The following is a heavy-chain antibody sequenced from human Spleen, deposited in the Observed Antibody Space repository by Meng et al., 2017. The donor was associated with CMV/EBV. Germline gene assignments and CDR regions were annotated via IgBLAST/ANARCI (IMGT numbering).Heavy chain of an antibody. CDR1: GFTFSSYA. J-gene: IGHJ6*02. D-gene: IGHD3-3*01. Sequence: GESLKISCAASGFTFSSYAMTWVRQAPGKGLEWVSSISGRSNSIYYADSVKGRFTVSRDNAKNSLFLQMDSLRAVDTAVYYCARADSVSIFGGYYYGLDLWGQGTTVTVSS. CDR2: ISGRSNSI. V-gene: IGHV3-21*01. CDR3: ARADSVSIFGGYYYGLDL.